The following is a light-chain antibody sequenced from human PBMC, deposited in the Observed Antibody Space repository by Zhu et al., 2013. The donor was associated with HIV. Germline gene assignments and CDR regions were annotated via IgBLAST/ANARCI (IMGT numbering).Light chain of an antibody. CDR2: QDA. V-gene: IGLV3-1*01. J-gene: IGLJ1*01. CDR3: QAWDSTTVV. CDR1: KLQTRY. Sequence: SYEVSQPPSVSVSPGQTASITCSGDKLQTRYVCWYQQKAGQSPVLVIHQDAKRPSGIPERFSGSNSGNTATLTISATQAMDEADYYCQAWDSTTVVFGSGTKVTVL.